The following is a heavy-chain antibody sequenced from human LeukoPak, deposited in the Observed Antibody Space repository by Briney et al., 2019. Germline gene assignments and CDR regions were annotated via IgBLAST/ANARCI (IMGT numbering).Heavy chain of an antibody. CDR2: IWYDGSNK. CDR3: ARVRVVVTPTDAFDI. Sequence: GGSLRLSCAASGFTFSSYGMHWVRQAPGKGLEWVAVIWYDGSNKYYADSVKGRFTISRDNSKNTLYLQMNSLRAEDTAVYYCARVRVVVTPTDAFDIWGQGTMVTVSS. CDR1: GFTFSSYG. V-gene: IGHV3-33*01. D-gene: IGHD2-15*01. J-gene: IGHJ3*02.